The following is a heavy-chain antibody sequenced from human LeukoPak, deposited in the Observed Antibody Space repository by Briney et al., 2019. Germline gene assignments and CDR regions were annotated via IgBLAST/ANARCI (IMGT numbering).Heavy chain of an antibody. J-gene: IGHJ4*02. V-gene: IGHV3-20*04. CDR2: IRGDAGST. CDR1: GFTFDAFG. D-gene: IGHD7-27*01. CDR3: ARVWAWGSGNYFDN. Sequence: GGSLRLSCAASGFTFDAFGMTWVRQAPGKGLEWVSAIRGDAGSTGYVDSVKGRFTISRDNAKNSLYLQMNSLRVEDTALYYCARVWAWGSGNYFDNWGQGTLVTVSS.